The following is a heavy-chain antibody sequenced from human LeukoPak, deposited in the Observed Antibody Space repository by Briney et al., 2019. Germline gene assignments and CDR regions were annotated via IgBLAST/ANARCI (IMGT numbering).Heavy chain of an antibody. Sequence: SETLSLTCTVSGGSVSSGSYYWSWIRQPPGKGLEWIAYIYYRGSTNYNPSLKSRVTISVDTSKNHFSLKLSSVTAADTAVYYCARLVNWFDPWGQGTLVTVSS. CDR2: IYYRGST. J-gene: IGHJ5*02. CDR1: GGSVSSGSYY. CDR3: ARLVNWFDP. V-gene: IGHV4-61*03.